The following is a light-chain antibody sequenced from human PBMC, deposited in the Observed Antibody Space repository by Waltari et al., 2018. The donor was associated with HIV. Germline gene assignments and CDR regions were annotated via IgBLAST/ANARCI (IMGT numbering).Light chain of an antibody. V-gene: IGKV1-5*03. CDR3: QHYNSYPLN. CDR2: KAS. J-gene: IGKJ4*01. Sequence: SPSTLSAFIGDRVTITCRASQSISNWLAWYQQRPGKAPELVIYKASNLASGVPSRFSGSGSGTEFTLTISSLQPDDFATYYCQHYNSYPLNFGGGTKVEIK. CDR1: QSISNW.